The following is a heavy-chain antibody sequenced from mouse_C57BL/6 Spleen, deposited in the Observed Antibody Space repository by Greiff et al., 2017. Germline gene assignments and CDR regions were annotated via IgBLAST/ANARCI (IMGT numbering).Heavy chain of an antibody. CDR2: IHPNSGST. J-gene: IGHJ4*01. D-gene: IGHD2-3*01. V-gene: IGHV1-64*01. CDR1: GYTFTSYW. CDR3: ARGGDGYHYAMDY. Sequence: VQLQQPGAELVKPGASVKLSCKASGYTFTSYWMHWVKQRPGQGLEWIGMIHPNSGSTNYNEKFKSKATLTVDKSSSTAYMQLSSLTSEDSAVYYCARGGDGYHYAMDYWGQGTSVTVSS.